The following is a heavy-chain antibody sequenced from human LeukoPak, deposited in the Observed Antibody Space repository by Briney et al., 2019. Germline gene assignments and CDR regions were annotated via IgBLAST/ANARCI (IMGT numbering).Heavy chain of an antibody. CDR2: IYYSGSF. CDR3: ARYNRGPDYFDY. D-gene: IGHD5-24*01. CDR1: GYSVSSSKW. J-gene: IGHJ4*02. Sequence: SDTLSLTCAVSGYSVSSSKWWGWIRQPPGKGLEWIGYIYYSGSFYSNPSLKSRVTMSVDTSKNLFSLNLRSVTALDTAMYFCARYNRGPDYFDYWGQGTLVSASS. V-gene: IGHV4-28*05.